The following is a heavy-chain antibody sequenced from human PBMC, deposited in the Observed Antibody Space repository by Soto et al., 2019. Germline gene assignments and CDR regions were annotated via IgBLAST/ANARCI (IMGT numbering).Heavy chain of an antibody. D-gene: IGHD4-4*01. CDR2: ISGSGNYT. CDR1: GFTFSSYG. CDR3: AREGINNYNEYYFDS. V-gene: IGHV3-21*01. Sequence: GSLRLSCSASGFTFSSYGMHWVRQAPGKGLEWVSSISGSGNYTHYADFLRGRFTISRDNAKTSLYLQMNSLRAEDTAVYYCAREGINNYNEYYFDSWGQGTVVTVSS. J-gene: IGHJ4*02.